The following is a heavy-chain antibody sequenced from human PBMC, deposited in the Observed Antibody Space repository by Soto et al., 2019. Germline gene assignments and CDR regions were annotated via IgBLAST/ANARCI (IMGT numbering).Heavy chain of an antibody. D-gene: IGHD6-19*01. CDR2: ITSGSTI. Sequence: QVQLVESGGGLVKPGGSLRLPCAASGFTFSYYYMSWIRQAPGKALEWVSYITSGSTIYYAHSVKGPFTISRDKAKNYLYLLINGLRAEDTAVYYCARAPYSSGWYDYYYGMDVWRQGTTVTVAS. V-gene: IGHV3-11*01. CDR3: ARAPYSSGWYDYYYGMDV. J-gene: IGHJ6*02. CDR1: GFTFSYYY.